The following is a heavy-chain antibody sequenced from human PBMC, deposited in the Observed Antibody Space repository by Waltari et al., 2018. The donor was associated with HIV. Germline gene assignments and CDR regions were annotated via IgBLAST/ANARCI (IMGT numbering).Heavy chain of an antibody. V-gene: IGHV4-38-2*01. CDR1: RYSSGSGSH. CDR2: ISHSGST. CDR3: ARIHFRLDYYYYGRAV. Sequence: QVQLQESGPGLVKPPESLSLTCAVSRYSSGSGSHWGWIRQPPGKGREWIGSISHSGSTYYNPSLKIRVTISVDTSKNQFSLRLSSVTAADTAVYYCARIHFRLDYYYYGRAVWGQATTVTVSS. J-gene: IGHJ6*02.